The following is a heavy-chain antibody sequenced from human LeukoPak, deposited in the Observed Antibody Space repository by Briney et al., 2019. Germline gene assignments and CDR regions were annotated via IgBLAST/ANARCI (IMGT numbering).Heavy chain of an antibody. V-gene: IGHV3-23*01. CDR2: ISGSGGST. J-gene: IGHJ4*02. CDR3: AKDRGHIVVVTAMDY. Sequence: GSLRLSCAASGFTFSSYAMSWVRQAPGKGLEWVSAISGSGGSTYYADSVKGRFTISRDNSKNTLYLQMNSLRAEDTAVYYCAKDRGHIVVVTAMDYWGQGTLVTVSS. CDR1: GFTFSSYA. D-gene: IGHD2-21*02.